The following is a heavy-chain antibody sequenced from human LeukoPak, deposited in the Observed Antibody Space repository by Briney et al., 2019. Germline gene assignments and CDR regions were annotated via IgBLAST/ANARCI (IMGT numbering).Heavy chain of an antibody. CDR3: ASVNRMVREVINYYYGMDV. D-gene: IGHD3-10*01. CDR1: GYTFTSYG. V-gene: IGHV1-18*01. CDR2: ISAYNGNT. J-gene: IGHJ6*02. Sequence: ASVKVSCKASGYTFTSYGISWVRQAPGQGLEWMGWISAYNGNTNYAQKLQGRVTMTTDTSTSTAYMELRSLRSDDTAVYYCASVNRMVREVINYYYGMDVWGQGTTVTVSS.